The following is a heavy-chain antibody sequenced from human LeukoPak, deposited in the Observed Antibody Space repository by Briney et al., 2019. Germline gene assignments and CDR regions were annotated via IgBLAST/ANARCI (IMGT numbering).Heavy chain of an antibody. D-gene: IGHD4-23*01. J-gene: IGHJ4*02. V-gene: IGHV3-30*04. Sequence: GGSLRLSCAASGFTFSTYAMHWVRQAPGKGLEWVAVIPYDGSNKYYAGSVKGRFTISRENSKNRLYLQMNSLRAEDTAVYYCARAEGYGGELDSWGQGALVTVSS. CDR1: GFTFSTYA. CDR2: IPYDGSNK. CDR3: ARAEGYGGELDS.